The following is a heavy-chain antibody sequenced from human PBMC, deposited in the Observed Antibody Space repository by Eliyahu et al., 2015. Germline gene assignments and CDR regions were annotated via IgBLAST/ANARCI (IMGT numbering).Heavy chain of an antibody. CDR1: GGSXSSYY. CDR3: ARLSQTPRFSTYYFDY. V-gene: IGHV4-59*08. Sequence: QVQLQESGPGLVKPSETLSLTCTVXGGSXSSYYWXWIRXPPGKGXXXIGYIYYSGSTNYNPSLKSRVTISVDTSKNQFSLKLSSVTAADTAVYYCARLSQTPRFSTYYFDYWGQGTLVTVSS. CDR2: IYYSGST. D-gene: IGHD5/OR15-5a*01. J-gene: IGHJ4*02.